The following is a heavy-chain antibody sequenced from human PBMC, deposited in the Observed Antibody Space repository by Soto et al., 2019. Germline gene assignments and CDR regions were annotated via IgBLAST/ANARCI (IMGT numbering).Heavy chain of an antibody. CDR2: ILPSGSA. CDR1: VGSLSSYY. CDR3: ARDGGTETTSYFDY. Sequence: PSETLSLTCIVSVGSLSSYYWNWIRQPAGKGLEWIGRILPSGSANYNPSLKSRVTMSVDTSKNQFSLKVSSVTAADTALYYCARDGGTETTSYFDYRGQGILVTVSS. V-gene: IGHV4-4*07. D-gene: IGHD3-3*01. J-gene: IGHJ4*02.